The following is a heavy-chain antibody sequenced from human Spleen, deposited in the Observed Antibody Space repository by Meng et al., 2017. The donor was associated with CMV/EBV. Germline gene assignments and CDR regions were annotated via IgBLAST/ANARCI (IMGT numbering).Heavy chain of an antibody. Sequence: GESLKISCASSGFTFGDFAMSWVRQAPGKGLEWIGFIRGRAYGGTTQYAASVQGRFTISRDDSKSIAYLQLNSLKTEDTAVYYCCRGGRSSGWEQLFYFDYWGQGTLVTVSS. J-gene: IGHJ4*02. CDR3: CRGGRSSGWEQLFYFDY. CDR2: IRGRAYGGTT. CDR1: GFTFGDFA. V-gene: IGHV3-49*04. D-gene: IGHD1-26*01.